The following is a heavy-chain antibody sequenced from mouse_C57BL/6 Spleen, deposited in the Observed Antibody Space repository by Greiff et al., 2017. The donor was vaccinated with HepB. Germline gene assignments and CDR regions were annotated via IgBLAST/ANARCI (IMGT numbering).Heavy chain of an antibody. D-gene: IGHD2-2*01. CDR3: AGDSRGYDVWFAY. Sequence: QVQLKESGPGLVKPSQSLFLTCSITGFPITSGYYWIWIRQSPGKPLEWMGYITHSGETFYNPSLQSPISITRETSKNQFFLQLNSVTTEDTAMYYCAGDSRGYDVWFAYWGQGTLVTVSA. CDR2: ITHSGET. V-gene: IGHV12-3*01. CDR1: GFPITSGYY. J-gene: IGHJ3*01.